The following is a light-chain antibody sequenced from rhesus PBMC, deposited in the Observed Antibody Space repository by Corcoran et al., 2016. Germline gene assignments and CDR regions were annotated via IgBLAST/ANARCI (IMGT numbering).Light chain of an antibody. V-gene: IGKV1-25*01. CDR3: QQQYTYPRA. J-gene: IGKJ1*01. CDR2: DAS. CDR1: QVIRKY. Sequence: DIQMTPSPSSLSASVGDTVTITCQASQVIRKYLAWYQQKPGKAPKFLFYDASTLQSGDPSRFSGSGSGTAFTHTISHLQPEGFATYDCQQQYTYPRAFGQGYKVEIK.